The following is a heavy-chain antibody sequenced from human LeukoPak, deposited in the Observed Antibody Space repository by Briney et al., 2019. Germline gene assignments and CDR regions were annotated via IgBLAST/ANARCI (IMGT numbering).Heavy chain of an antibody. CDR2: IYYSGST. CDR1: GGSLSPFY. J-gene: IGHJ4*02. D-gene: IGHD2-2*01. Sequence: SETLSLTCTVSGGSLSPFYWSWIRQPPGKGLEWIAYIYYSGSTRYNPSLKSRVAISVDTSNNQVSLKLSSVTAADTAVYYCARRLGGTSTGFDYWGQGTLVTVSS. V-gene: IGHV4-59*08. CDR3: ARRLGGTSTGFDY.